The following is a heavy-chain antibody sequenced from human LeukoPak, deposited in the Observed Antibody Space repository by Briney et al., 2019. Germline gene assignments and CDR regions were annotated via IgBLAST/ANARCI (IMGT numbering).Heavy chain of an antibody. CDR3: ARSEYYYDSSGYHQYYFDY. V-gene: IGHV4-59*08. CDR2: IYYSGST. Sequence: PSETLSLTCTVSGGSISSYYWSWIRQPPGKGLEWIGYIYYSGSTNYNPSLKSRVTISVGTSKNQFSLRLSSVTAADTAVYYCARSEYYYDSSGYHQYYFDYWGQGTLVTVSS. J-gene: IGHJ4*02. D-gene: IGHD3-22*01. CDR1: GGSISSYY.